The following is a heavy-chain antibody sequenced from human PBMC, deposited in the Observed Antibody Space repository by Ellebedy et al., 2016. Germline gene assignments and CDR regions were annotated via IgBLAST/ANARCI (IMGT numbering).Heavy chain of an antibody. J-gene: IGHJ5*02. D-gene: IGHD1-26*01. CDR1: GFTFSSYS. V-gene: IGHV3-21*04. CDR3: ARGKRSGGSYRNWFDP. Sequence: GGSLRLXXAASGFTFSSYSMNWVRQAPGKGLEWVSSISSSSSYIYYADSVKGRFTISRDNAKNSLYLQMNSLRAEDTAVYYCARGKRSGGSYRNWFDPWGQGTLVTVSS. CDR2: ISSSSSYI.